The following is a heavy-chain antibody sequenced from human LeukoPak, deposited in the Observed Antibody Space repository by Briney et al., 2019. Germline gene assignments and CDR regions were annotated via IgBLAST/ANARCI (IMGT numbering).Heavy chain of an antibody. J-gene: IGHJ5*02. CDR1: GYTFTGYY. D-gene: IGHD6-19*01. Sequence: ASVKVSCKASGYTFTGYYMHWVRQAPGQGLEWMGWINPNSGGTNYAQKFQGRVTMTRDTSIGTAYMELSRLRSDDTAVYYCARELGGWKYNWFDPWGQGTLVTVSS. V-gene: IGHV1-2*02. CDR3: ARELGGWKYNWFDP. CDR2: INPNSGGT.